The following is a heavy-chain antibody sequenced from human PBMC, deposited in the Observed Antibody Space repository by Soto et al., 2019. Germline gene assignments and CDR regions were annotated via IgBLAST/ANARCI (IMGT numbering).Heavy chain of an antibody. Sequence: GGSLRLSCTASGFTFSSYWMHWVRQAPGTGLIWVSRINTDGRGTTYADSVRGRFTISRDNAKNTVYLQMNSLRAEDTAVYYCARTGYYYDNKGYDFDYWGQGTLVTVSS. CDR1: GFTFSSYW. V-gene: IGHV3-74*01. CDR2: INTDGRGT. D-gene: IGHD3-22*01. CDR3: ARTGYYYDNKGYDFDY. J-gene: IGHJ4*02.